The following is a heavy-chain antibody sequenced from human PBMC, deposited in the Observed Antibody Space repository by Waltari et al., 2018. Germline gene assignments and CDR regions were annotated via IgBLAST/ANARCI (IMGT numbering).Heavy chain of an antibody. D-gene: IGHD3-9*01. CDR1: GGSISSGGYY. V-gene: IGHV4-31*03. CDR2: IYYSGST. CDR3: ARETSYYDILTGLRRVGQYFDY. Sequence: QVQLQESGPGLVKPSQTLSLTCTVSGGSISSGGYYWSWIRQPPGKGLEWIGYIYYSGSTYYNPSLKSRVTISVDTSKNQFSLKLSSVTAADTAVYYCARETSYYDILTGLRRVGQYFDYWGQGTLVTVSS. J-gene: IGHJ4*02.